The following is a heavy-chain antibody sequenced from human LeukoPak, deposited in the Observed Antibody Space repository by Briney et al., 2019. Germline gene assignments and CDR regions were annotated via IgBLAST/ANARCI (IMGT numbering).Heavy chain of an antibody. CDR3: ARAKYYYDSSGHKLNWFDP. Sequence: SETLSLTCTVSGGSISSYYWSWIRQPPGKGLEWIGYIYYSGSINYNPSPKSRVTISVDTSKNQFSLKLSSVTAADTAVYYCARAKYYYDSSGHKLNWFDPWGQGTLVTVSS. V-gene: IGHV4-59*01. J-gene: IGHJ5*02. D-gene: IGHD3-22*01. CDR2: IYYSGSI. CDR1: GGSISSYY.